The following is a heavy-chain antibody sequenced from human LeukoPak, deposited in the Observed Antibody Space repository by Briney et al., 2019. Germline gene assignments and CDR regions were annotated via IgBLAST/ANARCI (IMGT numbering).Heavy chain of an antibody. D-gene: IGHD6-19*01. J-gene: IGHJ4*02. CDR1: GDSVSSNNGA. Sequence: SQALSLTCASSGDSVSSNNGAWNWIRQSPSRGLDCLGRTYYRSKGYDDYAGSVKGGISISADTPKNHFPLQLYSVTPEDTAVYYCGRDVGPSGWYTFDYWGQGTLVTVSS. V-gene: IGHV6-1*01. CDR3: GRDVGPSGWYTFDY. CDR2: TYYRSKGYD.